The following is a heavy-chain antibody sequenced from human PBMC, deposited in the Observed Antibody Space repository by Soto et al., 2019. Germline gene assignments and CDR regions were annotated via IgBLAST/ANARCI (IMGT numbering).Heavy chain of an antibody. V-gene: IGHV4-61*05. J-gene: IGHJ1*01. CDR1: GGSISSSSYY. CDR3: ARYHQYFQH. CDR2: IYYTGST. Sequence: PSETLSLTCTVSGGSISSSSYYWGWIRQPPGKGLEWIGYIYYTGSTNYNPSLKSRVTISVGTSKDQFSLKLSSVTAADTAVYYCARYHQYFQHWGQGTLVTVSS.